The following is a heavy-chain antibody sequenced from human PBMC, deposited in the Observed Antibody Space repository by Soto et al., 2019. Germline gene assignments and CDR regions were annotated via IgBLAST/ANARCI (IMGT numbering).Heavy chain of an antibody. Sequence: QVQLVQSGAEVKKPGSSVKVSCKASGGTFRSYAISWVRQAPGQGLEWMGGIIPIFGTANYAQKFQGRVTITADESTSTAYMELRSLRSEYTAVYYCAANGITGKRGYYFDYWGQGTLVTVSS. D-gene: IGHD1-20*01. V-gene: IGHV1-69*01. J-gene: IGHJ4*02. CDR2: IIPIFGTA. CDR1: GGTFRSYA. CDR3: AANGITGKRGYYFDY.